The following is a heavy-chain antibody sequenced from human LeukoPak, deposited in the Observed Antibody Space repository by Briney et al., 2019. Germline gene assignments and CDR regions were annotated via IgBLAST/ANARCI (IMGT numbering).Heavy chain of an antibody. CDR3: ARASSIAAPYYYYMDV. J-gene: IGHJ6*03. CDR1: GYTFTNLA. Sequence: ASVKVSCKGSGYTFTNLAINWVRQAPGQGLEWMGWIDTNTGNPTYAQGFTGRFVFSLDTSVSTAYLQISSLKAEDTAVYYCARASSIAAPYYYYMDVWGKGTTVTVS. V-gene: IGHV7-4-1*02. CDR2: IDTNTGNP. D-gene: IGHD6-6*01.